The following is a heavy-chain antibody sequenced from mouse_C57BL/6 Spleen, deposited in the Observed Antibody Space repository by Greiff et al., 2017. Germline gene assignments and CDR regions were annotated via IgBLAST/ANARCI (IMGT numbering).Heavy chain of an antibody. CDR3: VIRIPYYGNLHREY. CDR2: IDPADSYT. V-gene: IGHV1-50*01. J-gene: IGHJ2*01. CDR1: GYTFTSYW. Sequence: QVQLQQPGAELVKPGASVKLSCKASGYTFTSYWMKWVKQRPGQGLEWIGEIDPADSYTNYNQKFKGKATLTVDTSSSTAYMQLSSLTSEDSAVYYCVIRIPYYGNLHREYWGQGTTLTVSS. D-gene: IGHD2-10*01.